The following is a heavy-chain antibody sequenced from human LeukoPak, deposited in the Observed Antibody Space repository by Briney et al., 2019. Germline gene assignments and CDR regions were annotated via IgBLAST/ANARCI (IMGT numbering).Heavy chain of an antibody. CDR3: AKDIGYYDILTGYSEAFDI. Sequence: GRSLRLSCVASGFTFDDYAMHWVRQAPGKGLEWVSGISWNSGSIGYADSVKGRFTISRDNAKNSLYLQMNSLRAEDTALYYCAKDIGYYDILTGYSEAFDIWGQGTMVTVSS. V-gene: IGHV3-9*01. CDR2: ISWNSGSI. D-gene: IGHD3-9*01. J-gene: IGHJ3*02. CDR1: GFTFDDYA.